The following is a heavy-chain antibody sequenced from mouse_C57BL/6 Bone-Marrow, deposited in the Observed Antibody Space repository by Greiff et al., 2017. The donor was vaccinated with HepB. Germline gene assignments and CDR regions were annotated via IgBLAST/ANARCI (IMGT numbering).Heavy chain of an antibody. Sequence: EVKVVESGPGLAKPSQTLSLTCSVTGYSITSDYWNWIRKFPGNKLEYMGYISYSGSTYYNPSLKSRISITRDTSKNQYYLQLNSVTTEDTATYYCARGYYGSSHYFDYWGQGTTLTVSS. CDR3: ARGYYGSSHYFDY. CDR1: GYSITSDY. J-gene: IGHJ2*01. V-gene: IGHV3-8*01. CDR2: ISYSGST. D-gene: IGHD1-1*01.